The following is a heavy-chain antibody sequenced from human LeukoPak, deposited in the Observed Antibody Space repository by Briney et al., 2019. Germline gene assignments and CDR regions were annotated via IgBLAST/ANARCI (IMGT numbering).Heavy chain of an antibody. CDR3: ARDRGNYHFYNMDV. V-gene: IGHV3-30*19. CDR1: GFTFTNYG. D-gene: IGHD3-16*02. Sequence: GGSLRLSCAASGFTFTNYGMHWVRQAPGKGLEWVAVISYDGSKKYYADSVKGRFTISRDNSRNTLYLQMNSLRDEDRGVFYCARDRGNYHFYNMDVWGQGTTVTVSS. J-gene: IGHJ6*02. CDR2: ISYDGSKK.